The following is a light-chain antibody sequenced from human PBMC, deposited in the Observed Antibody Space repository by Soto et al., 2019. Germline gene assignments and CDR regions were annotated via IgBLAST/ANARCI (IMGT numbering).Light chain of an antibody. V-gene: IGLV2-14*03. Sequence: QSALTQPASVSGSPVQSITISCAGTSADIGAFNYVSWYQHHPGQAPKLLIYDVSDRPSGVSTRLSASKYANTASLTISGLQADDEADYYCSSSSTVSALVFGGGTKLTVL. CDR3: SSSSTVSALV. J-gene: IGLJ2*01. CDR1: SADIGAFNY. CDR2: DVS.